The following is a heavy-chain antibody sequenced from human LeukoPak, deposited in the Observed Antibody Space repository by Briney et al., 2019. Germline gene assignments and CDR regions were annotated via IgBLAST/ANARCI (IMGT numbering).Heavy chain of an antibody. Sequence: SETLSLTCAVYGGSLSGYYWSWIRQPPGKGLEWIGEINHSGSPYYNPSLKSRVTISVDTSKNQFSLKLSSVTAADTAVYYCARARTGDASDIWGQGTMVTVSS. V-gene: IGHV4-34*01. CDR3: ARARTGDASDI. CDR2: INHSGSP. CDR1: GGSLSGYY. D-gene: IGHD1-1*01. J-gene: IGHJ3*02.